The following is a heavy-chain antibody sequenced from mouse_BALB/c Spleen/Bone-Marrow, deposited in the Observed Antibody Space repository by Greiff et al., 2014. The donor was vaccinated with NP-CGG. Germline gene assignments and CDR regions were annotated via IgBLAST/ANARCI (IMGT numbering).Heavy chain of an antibody. CDR1: GYTFPSYV. Sequence: LVESGPELVKPGASVKMSCKASGYTFPSYVMHWVKQKPGQGLEWIGYISPYNDGTKYNEKFKGKATLTSDKSSSTAYMELSSLTSEDSAVYYCARGITTVVPYAMDYWGQGTSVTVSS. V-gene: IGHV1-14*01. J-gene: IGHJ4*01. CDR3: ARGITTVVPYAMDY. D-gene: IGHD1-1*01. CDR2: ISPYNDGT.